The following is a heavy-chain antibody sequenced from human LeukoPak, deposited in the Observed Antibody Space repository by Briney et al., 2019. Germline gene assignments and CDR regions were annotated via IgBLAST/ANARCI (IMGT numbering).Heavy chain of an antibody. J-gene: IGHJ1*01. D-gene: IGHD2-21*02. CDR1: GYIFTSYT. V-gene: IGHV1-3*01. Sequence: GASVKVSCKTSGYIFTSYTVHWVRQAPGQRLEWMGWINPGDGQIKYSQKFQGRVTITRDTSASTGYVELSSLSSEDTAVYYCARDAYCGGDCYTGYFQHWGQGTLVTVSS. CDR3: ARDAYCGGDCYTGYFQH. CDR2: INPGDGQI.